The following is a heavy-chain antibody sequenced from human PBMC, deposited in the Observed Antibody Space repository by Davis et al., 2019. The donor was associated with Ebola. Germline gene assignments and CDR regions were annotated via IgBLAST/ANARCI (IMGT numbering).Heavy chain of an antibody. CDR3: ARFRYSSSRNAFQI. D-gene: IGHD6-13*01. CDR1: GAFISSNY. CDR2: VYYTGLT. Sequence: SETLSLTCTVSGAFISSNYYNWVRQPPGKGLEWIGSVYYTGLTTYSPSLKSRLSTSVDTSKNQFSLKLNSVTAADTAVYFCARFRYSSSRNAFQIWGQGTKVIVSS. J-gene: IGHJ3*02. V-gene: IGHV4-59*08.